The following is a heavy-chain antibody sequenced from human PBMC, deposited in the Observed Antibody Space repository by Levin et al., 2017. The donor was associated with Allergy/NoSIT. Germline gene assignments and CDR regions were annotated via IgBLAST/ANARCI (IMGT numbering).Heavy chain of an antibody. CDR2: VYSGGHT. CDR1: GFTVSSNY. CDR3: ARADENSGFYYPFDV. V-gene: IGHV3-66*01. J-gene: IGHJ4*02. D-gene: IGHD3-22*01. Sequence: QAGGSLRLSCAASGFTVSSNYMSWVRQAPGKGLEWVSVVYSGGHTHYADSVKGRFTISRDNFKNTVYLQMTSLRAEDTAVYYCARADENSGFYYPFDVWGQGSLVTVSS.